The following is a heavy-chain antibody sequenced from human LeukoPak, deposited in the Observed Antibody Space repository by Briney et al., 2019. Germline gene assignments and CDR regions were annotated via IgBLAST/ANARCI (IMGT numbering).Heavy chain of an antibody. J-gene: IGHJ3*02. D-gene: IGHD3-3*01. CDR1: GFTFSSYW. V-gene: IGHV3-7*03. CDR3: AKRNYDFWSGYSTDAFDI. CDR2: IKPDGSEK. Sequence: GGSLRLSCAASGFTFSSYWMSWVRQAPGKGLEWVANIKPDGSEKYYVDSVKGRFTISRDNSKNTLYLQMNSLRAEDTAVYYCAKRNYDFWSGYSTDAFDIWGQGTMVTVSS.